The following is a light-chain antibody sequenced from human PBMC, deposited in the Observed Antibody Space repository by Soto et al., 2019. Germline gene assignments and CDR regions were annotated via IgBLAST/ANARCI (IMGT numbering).Light chain of an antibody. J-gene: IGKJ5*01. V-gene: IGKV1-39*01. CDR2: AAS. CDR1: QSISTY. Sequence: DIQMTQSPSSLSASVGDRVTITRRASQSISTYVNWYQQKPGKAPKLLIYAASSLQSGVPSRFSGSGSGTDFTLTITSLQPEDFATYYCQQSYSTPRGTFGQGTRLEIK. CDR3: QQSYSTPRGT.